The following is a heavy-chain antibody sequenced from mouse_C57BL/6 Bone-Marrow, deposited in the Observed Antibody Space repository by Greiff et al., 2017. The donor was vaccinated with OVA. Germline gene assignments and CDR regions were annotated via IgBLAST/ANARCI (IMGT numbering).Heavy chain of an antibody. Sequence: EVQLQQSGPELVKPGASVKISCKASGYTFTDYYMNWVKQSHGKSLEWIGDINPNNGGTSYNQKFKGKATLTVDKSSSTAYMELRSLTSEDSAVYYCARATQRLGWFAYWGRGTLVTVSA. CDR3: ARATQRLGWFAY. J-gene: IGHJ3*01. CDR2: INPNNGGT. D-gene: IGHD1-2*01. CDR1: GYTFTDYY. V-gene: IGHV1-26*01.